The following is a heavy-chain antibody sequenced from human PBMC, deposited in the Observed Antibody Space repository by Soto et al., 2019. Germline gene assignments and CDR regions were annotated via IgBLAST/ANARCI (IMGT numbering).Heavy chain of an antibody. D-gene: IGHD3-10*01. V-gene: IGHV3-30*18. CDR3: AKDSDGSGSYVDPWGMDV. CDR2: ISYDGSNK. J-gene: IGHJ4*02. Sequence: QVQLVESGGGVVQPGRSLRLSCAASGFTFSSYGMHWVRQAPGKGLEWVAVISYDGSNKYYADSVKGRFTISRDNSKNTLYLQMNSLRAEDTAVYYCAKDSDGSGSYVDPWGMDVWGQGTLVTVSS. CDR1: GFTFSSYG.